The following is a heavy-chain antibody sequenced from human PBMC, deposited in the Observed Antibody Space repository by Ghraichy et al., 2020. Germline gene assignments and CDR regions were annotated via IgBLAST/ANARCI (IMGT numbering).Heavy chain of an antibody. CDR1: GFTVSSNY. D-gene: IGHD2-15*01. Sequence: LSLTCAASGFTVSSNYMSWVRQAPGKGLEWVSVIYSGGSTYYADSVKGRFTISRDNSKNTLYLQMNSLRAEDTAVYYCARDQCGGSCTDAFDIWGQGTMVTVSS. J-gene: IGHJ3*02. CDR2: IYSGGST. V-gene: IGHV3-53*01. CDR3: ARDQCGGSCTDAFDI.